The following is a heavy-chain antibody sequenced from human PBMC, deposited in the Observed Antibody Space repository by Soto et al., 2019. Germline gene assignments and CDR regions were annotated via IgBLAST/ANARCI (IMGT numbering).Heavy chain of an antibody. CDR3: ARGGLSWYSSSPLDY. CDR2: ISYDGSNK. J-gene: IGHJ4*02. D-gene: IGHD6-13*01. CDR1: GFTFSSYA. Sequence: QVQLVESGGGVVQPGRSLRLSCAASGFTFSSYAMHWVRQAPGKGLEWVAVISYDGSNKYYADSVKGRFTISRDNSKNTLSLQMNILRAEDTTAVYYCARGGLSWYSSSPLDYWDQGTLVTVSS. V-gene: IGHV3-30-3*01.